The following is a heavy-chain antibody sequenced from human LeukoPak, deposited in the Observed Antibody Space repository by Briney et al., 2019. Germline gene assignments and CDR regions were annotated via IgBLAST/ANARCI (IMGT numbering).Heavy chain of an antibody. J-gene: IGHJ6*02. CDR1: GYTFTGYY. CDR3: ARDDYYYYYGMDV. Sequence: ASVKVSCKASGYTFTGYYMHWVRQAPGQGLEWMGWINPNSGGTNYAQKFQGGVTMTRDTSISTAYMELSRLRSDDTAVYYCARDDYYYYYGMDVWGQGTTVTVSS. V-gene: IGHV1-2*02. CDR2: INPNSGGT.